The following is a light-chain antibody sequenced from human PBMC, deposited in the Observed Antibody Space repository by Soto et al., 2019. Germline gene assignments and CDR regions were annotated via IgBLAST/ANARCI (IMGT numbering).Light chain of an antibody. CDR3: SSYTSSSSPYV. V-gene: IGLV2-14*01. J-gene: IGLJ1*01. Sequence: YVLTQPASVSGSPGQSVTISCTGTSSDVGGYNYVSWYQQHPGKAPKLMIYEVSNRPSGVSTRFSGSKSGNTASLTISGLQAEDEADYYCSSYTSSSSPYVFGTGTKVTVL. CDR1: SSDVGGYNY. CDR2: EVS.